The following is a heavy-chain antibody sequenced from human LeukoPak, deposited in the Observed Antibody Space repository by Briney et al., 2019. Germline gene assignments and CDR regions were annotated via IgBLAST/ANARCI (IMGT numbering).Heavy chain of an antibody. CDR1: GGSISSGEYY. V-gene: IGHV4-30-4*01. CDR3: ARGPVVGDFDY. D-gene: IGHD1-26*01. Sequence: SETLSLTCTVSGGSISSGEYYWSWIRQPPGKGLEWIGYIYYSGNTYYNPSLKSRVTISVDTSKNQFSLKLSSVTAADTAVYYCARGPVVGDFDYWGQGTLVAVSS. CDR2: IYYSGNT. J-gene: IGHJ4*02.